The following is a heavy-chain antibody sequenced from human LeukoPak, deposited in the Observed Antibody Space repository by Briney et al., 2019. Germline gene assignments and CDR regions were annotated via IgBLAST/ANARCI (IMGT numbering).Heavy chain of an antibody. Sequence: SSETLSLTCTVSGGSISSYYWSWIRQPLGKGLEWIGYIYYSGSTNYNPSLKSRVTISVDTSKNQFSLKLSSVTAADTAVYYCARGRIVGATDYFDYWGQGTLVTVSS. J-gene: IGHJ4*02. V-gene: IGHV4-59*01. CDR1: GGSISSYY. CDR3: ARGRIVGATDYFDY. CDR2: IYYSGST. D-gene: IGHD1-26*01.